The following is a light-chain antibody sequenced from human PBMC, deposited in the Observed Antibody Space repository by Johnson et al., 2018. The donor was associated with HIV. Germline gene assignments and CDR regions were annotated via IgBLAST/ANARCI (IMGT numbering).Light chain of an antibody. J-gene: IGLJ1*01. Sequence: QSVLTQPPSVSAAPGQKVTISCSGSSSDIENNYVSWYQQLPGTAPNLLIYDSNKRPSGIPDRFSGPNSDTSATLCIAGLQTGDEADYYCGTWDSSLSAHYVFGTGTKITVL. CDR1: SSDIENNY. V-gene: IGLV1-51*01. CDR3: GTWDSSLSAHYV. CDR2: DSN.